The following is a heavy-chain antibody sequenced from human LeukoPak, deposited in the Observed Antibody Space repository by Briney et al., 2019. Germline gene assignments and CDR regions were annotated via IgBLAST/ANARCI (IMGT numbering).Heavy chain of an antibody. J-gene: IGHJ4*02. V-gene: IGHV3-23*01. CDR3: ARDYTSGWYWDY. CDR1: GFTFSSYA. Sequence: GGSLRLSCAASGFTFSSYAMHWVRQAPGKGLEWVSSLSNSGGITDYADFVKGRFTISRDNSKNTLWLQINNLRAEDTALYYCARDYTSGWYWDYWGQGTLVTVSS. D-gene: IGHD6-19*01. CDR2: LSNSGGIT.